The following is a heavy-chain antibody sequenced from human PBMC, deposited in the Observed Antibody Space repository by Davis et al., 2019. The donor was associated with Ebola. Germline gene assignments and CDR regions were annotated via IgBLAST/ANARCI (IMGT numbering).Heavy chain of an antibody. V-gene: IGHV3-23*01. CDR1: GFTFSSYA. J-gene: IGHJ4*02. D-gene: IGHD3-10*01. Sequence: GESLKISCAASGFTFSSYAMSWVRQAPGKGLEWVSAISGSGGSTYYADSVKGRFTISRDNSKNTLYLQMNSLRAEDTAVYYCAKAGGLLWFGELYFDYWGQGTLVTVSS. CDR2: ISGSGGST. CDR3: AKAGGLLWFGELYFDY.